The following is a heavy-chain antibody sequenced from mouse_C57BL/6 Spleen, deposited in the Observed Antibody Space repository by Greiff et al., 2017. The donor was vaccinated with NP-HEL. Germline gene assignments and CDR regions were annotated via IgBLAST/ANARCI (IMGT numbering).Heavy chain of an antibody. J-gene: IGHJ2*01. D-gene: IGHD2-3*01. V-gene: IGHV5-4*03. Sequence: DVKLQESGGGLVKPGGSLKLSCAASGFTFSSYAMSWVRQTPEKRLEWVATISDGGSYTYYPDNVKGRFTLSRDTANNNLYLQMSHLKSEDTAMYYCARSCYDGYYVDYFDYWGQGTTLTVSS. CDR1: GFTFSSYA. CDR3: ARSCYDGYYVDYFDY. CDR2: ISDGGSYT.